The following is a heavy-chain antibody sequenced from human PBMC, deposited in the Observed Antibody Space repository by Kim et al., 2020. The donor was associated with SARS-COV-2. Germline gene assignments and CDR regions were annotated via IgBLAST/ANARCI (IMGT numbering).Heavy chain of an antibody. CDR2: ISYDGRNK. J-gene: IGHJ3*02. CDR1: GFTFSSYG. CDR3: ANLYPLMAFDT. V-gene: IGHV3-30*18. Sequence: GGSLRLSCAASGFTFSSYGMHWVRQAPGKGLEWVAVISYDGRNKYYAESVKGRFTISRDNSKNTLYLQMNSLRAEDTAVYYCANLYPLMAFDTWGQGTMVTVSS. D-gene: IGHD2-8*01.